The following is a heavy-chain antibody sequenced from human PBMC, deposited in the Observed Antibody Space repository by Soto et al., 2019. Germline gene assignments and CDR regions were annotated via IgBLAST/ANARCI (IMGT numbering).Heavy chain of an antibody. J-gene: IGHJ5*02. V-gene: IGHV3-33*01. Sequence: PGGSLRLSCAASGFSFSSYVMNWVRQAPGKGLEWVAVIWYDGRNEYYADSVKGRFTISRDTFKNTLYLQMNSLRAEDTAVYYCARDNGDNSHYYGMTWGLDPWGQGTLVTVSS. D-gene: IGHD4-4*01. CDR1: GFSFSSYV. CDR2: IWYDGRNE. CDR3: ARDNGDNSHYYGMTWGLDP.